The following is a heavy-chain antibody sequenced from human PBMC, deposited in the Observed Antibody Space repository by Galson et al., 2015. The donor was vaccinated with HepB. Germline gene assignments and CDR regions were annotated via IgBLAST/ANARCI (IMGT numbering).Heavy chain of an antibody. J-gene: IGHJ4*02. CDR3: AKDGIMVANNPYHFHY. CDR1: GFTFTRYA. D-gene: IGHD2-15*01. Sequence: SLRLSCAASGFTFTRYAMTWVRQAPGKGLEWVARITSSGGKTYYTASVKGRFTISRDNSKNTLFLQLNSLRAEDTAVYYCAKDGIMVANNPYHFHYWGQGTLVTVSS. V-gene: IGHV3-23*01. CDR2: ITSSGGKT.